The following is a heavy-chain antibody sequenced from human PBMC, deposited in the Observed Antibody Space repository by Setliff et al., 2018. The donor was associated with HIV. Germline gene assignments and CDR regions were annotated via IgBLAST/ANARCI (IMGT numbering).Heavy chain of an antibody. Sequence: GESLKISCKGSGYSFTSYWIGWVRQMPGKGLECMGIIYPGDSETRYSRSFQGQVTISADKSISTAYLQWSSLKASDTAIYYCAISGSPDRRPTWGQGTLVTVSS. D-gene: IGHD3-10*01. CDR1: GYSFTSYW. CDR3: AISGSPDRRPT. J-gene: IGHJ5*02. CDR2: IYPGDSET. V-gene: IGHV5-51*01.